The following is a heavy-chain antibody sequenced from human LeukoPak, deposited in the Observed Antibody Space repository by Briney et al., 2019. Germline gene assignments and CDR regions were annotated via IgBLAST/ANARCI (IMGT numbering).Heavy chain of an antibody. Sequence: GGSLRLSCAASGFTFTDTYMSWIRQAPGKGLEWLSYINSGSTDVNYADSVRGRFTISRDNAKNSVYLQMNSLRVEDTAMYYCARGTRTGGSWGQGNLVTVSS. J-gene: IGHJ5*02. CDR3: ARGTRTGGS. CDR1: GFTFTDTY. CDR2: INSGSTDV. V-gene: IGHV3-11*05. D-gene: IGHD2-8*02.